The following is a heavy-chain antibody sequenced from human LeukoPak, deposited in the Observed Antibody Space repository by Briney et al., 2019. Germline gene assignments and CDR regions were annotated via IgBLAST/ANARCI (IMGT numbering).Heavy chain of an antibody. CDR3: ASEILLSYYYDSSGSGDAFDI. CDR1: GYTFTGYY. D-gene: IGHD3-22*01. V-gene: IGHV1-2*02. Sequence: ASVKVSCKASGYTFTGYYMHWVRQAPGQGLEWIGWINPNSGGTNYAQKFQGRVTMTRDTSISTAYMELSRLRSDDTAVYYCASEILLSYYYDSSGSGDAFDIWGQGTMVTVSS. J-gene: IGHJ3*02. CDR2: INPNSGGT.